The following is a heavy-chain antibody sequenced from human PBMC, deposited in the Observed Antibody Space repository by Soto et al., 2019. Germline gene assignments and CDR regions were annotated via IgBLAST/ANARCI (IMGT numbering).Heavy chain of an antibody. CDR1: GFTFCSSA. CDR2: ISGSGGSP. Sequence: GGSLRLSCAASGFTFCSSAMSWVRQAPGKRLEWVSAISGSGGSPYYADSVKGRFTISRDNYKKTLYLQMNSLRAEDTAVYYCALDYYGSGSYPNDAFDIWGQGTMVTVSS. J-gene: IGHJ3*02. D-gene: IGHD3-10*01. V-gene: IGHV3-23*01. CDR3: ALDYYGSGSYPNDAFDI.